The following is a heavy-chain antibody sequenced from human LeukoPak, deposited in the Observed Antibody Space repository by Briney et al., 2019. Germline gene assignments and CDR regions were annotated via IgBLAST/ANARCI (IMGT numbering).Heavy chain of an antibody. J-gene: IGHJ4*02. V-gene: IGHV3-74*01. CDR2: TKSDGSST. D-gene: IGHD2-21*02. Sequence: GGSLRLSCAASGFTFSSYWMHWVRQAPGKGLVWVSRTKSDGSSTVYADFVKGRFTISRDNAKNTLYLQMNSLRAEDTAVYYCASSLAYCGGDCHAAFDYWGQGTLVTVSS. CDR1: GFTFSSYW. CDR3: ASSLAYCGGDCHAAFDY.